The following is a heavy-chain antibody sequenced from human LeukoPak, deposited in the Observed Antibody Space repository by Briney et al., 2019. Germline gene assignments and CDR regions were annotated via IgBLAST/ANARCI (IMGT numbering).Heavy chain of an antibody. CDR2: INHSGST. J-gene: IGHJ4*02. CDR1: GGSFSGYY. D-gene: IGHD3-22*01. Sequence: PSETLCLTCAVYGGSFSGYYWSWIRQPPGKGLEWIGEINHSGSTNYNPSLKSRVTISVDTSRNHFSLKLSSVTAADTAVYYCARSYYYDSSDYLYWGQGTLVTVSS. CDR3: ARSYYYDSSDYLY. V-gene: IGHV4-34*01.